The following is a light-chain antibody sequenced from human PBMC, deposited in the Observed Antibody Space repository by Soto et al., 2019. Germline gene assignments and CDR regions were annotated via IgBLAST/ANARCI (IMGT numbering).Light chain of an antibody. J-gene: IGLJ1*01. V-gene: IGLV2-8*01. CDR1: SSDIGGYNY. CDR3: SSYAANTNLV. CDR2: AVS. Sequence: QSALTQPPSASGSLGQSVTISCTGTSSDIGGYNYVSWYQQHPGKAPKLIIYAVSNRSSEVPGRSSGSKSGNTASLTVSGLLAEDEADYFCSSYAANTNLVFGTGTKVTVL.